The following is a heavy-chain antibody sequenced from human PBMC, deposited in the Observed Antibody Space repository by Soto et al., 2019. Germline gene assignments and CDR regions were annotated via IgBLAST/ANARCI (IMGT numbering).Heavy chain of an antibody. V-gene: IGHV1-69*13. CDR2: IMPTVDSA. CDR1: GGTLSDYA. J-gene: IGHJ6*02. Sequence: ASVKVSCKASGGTLSDYAVSWVRQARGQGLEWMGGIMPTVDSANYAQKFQGRLTFIADESTSTANMELSSLTSDDTAIYYCAVAAVREILTEQSSGMAVWGQGTTVTVSS. CDR3: AVAAVREILTEQSSGMAV. D-gene: IGHD3-10*01.